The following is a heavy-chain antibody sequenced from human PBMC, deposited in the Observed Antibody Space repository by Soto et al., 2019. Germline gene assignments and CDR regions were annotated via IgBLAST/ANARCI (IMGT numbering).Heavy chain of an antibody. Sequence: EVQLVESGGGLVQPGRSLRLSCAASGFTFDDYAMHWVRQAPGKGLEWVSGISWNSGSIGYADSVKGRFTISRDNAKNSLYLQMNSLGAEDTALYYCAKDILERGGSYRYGVPYLYYFDYWGQGTLVTVSS. V-gene: IGHV3-9*01. CDR2: ISWNSGSI. D-gene: IGHD3-16*02. CDR1: GFTFDDYA. CDR3: AKDILERGGSYRYGVPYLYYFDY. J-gene: IGHJ4*02.